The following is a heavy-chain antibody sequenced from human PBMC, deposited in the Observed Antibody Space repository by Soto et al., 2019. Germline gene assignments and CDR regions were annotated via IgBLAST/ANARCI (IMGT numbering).Heavy chain of an antibody. V-gene: IGHV3-33*01. CDR2: IWYDGSNK. J-gene: IGHJ4*02. CDR3: ARRPGLDY. Sequence: QVQLVESGGGVVQPGRSLRLSCAASGFTFSSYGMHWVRQAPGKGLEWVAVIWYDGSNKYYADSVKGRFTISRDNSKNTLYLQMNSLRADDAAVYYCARRPGLDYWGRGTLVTVSS. CDR1: GFTFSSYG.